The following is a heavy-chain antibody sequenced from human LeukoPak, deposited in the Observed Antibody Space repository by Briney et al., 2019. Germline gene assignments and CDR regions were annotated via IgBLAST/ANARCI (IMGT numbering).Heavy chain of an antibody. CDR1: GFTFNSYG. Sequence: PGGSLRLSCAASGFTFNSYGMYWVRQAPGKGLEWVAVISYDGSKRYYADSVTGRFTVSRDNSKNTLYLQMSSLRAEDTALYYCARKIYGSDDYIDYWGQGTLVTVSS. CDR3: ARKIYGSDDYIDY. V-gene: IGHV3-30*03. CDR2: ISYDGSKR. D-gene: IGHD3-10*01. J-gene: IGHJ4*02.